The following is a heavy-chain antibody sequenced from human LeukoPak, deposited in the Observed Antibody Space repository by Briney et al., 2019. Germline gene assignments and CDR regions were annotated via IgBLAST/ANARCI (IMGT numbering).Heavy chain of an antibody. D-gene: IGHD2-15*01. Sequence: ASVKVSCKASGGTFSDYALNWVRQAPGQGLEWMGVFIPILGTANSTQKFQGRVTITADESTSTAYMELSSLRSEDTAVYYCARDRCSGGSCYPVDPWGQGTLVTVSS. V-gene: IGHV1-69*13. CDR3: ARDRCSGGSCYPVDP. J-gene: IGHJ5*02. CDR2: FIPILGTA. CDR1: GGTFSDYA.